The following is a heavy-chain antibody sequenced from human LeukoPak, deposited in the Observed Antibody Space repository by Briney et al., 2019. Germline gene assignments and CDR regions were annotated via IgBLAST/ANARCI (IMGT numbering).Heavy chain of an antibody. J-gene: IGHJ6*02. CDR1: GDSVRSYY. CDR3: VRDSRYGSGWFEDGLDF. Sequence: SETLSLTCTVSGDSVRSYYWSWIRQPPGPGLEWLGHINDRGSTNYNPSLQGRVTISIDTSKNQFSLKVNSVTAADTAVYYCVRDSRYGSGWFEDGLDFWGQGTTVTVSS. CDR2: INDRGST. D-gene: IGHD6-13*01. V-gene: IGHV4-59*02.